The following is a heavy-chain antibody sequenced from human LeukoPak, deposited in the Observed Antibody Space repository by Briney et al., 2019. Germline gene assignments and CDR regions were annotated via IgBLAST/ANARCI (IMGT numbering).Heavy chain of an antibody. D-gene: IGHD4-17*01. Sequence: GGSLRLSCAASGFTFSSYAMSWVRQAPGKGLEWVSAISGSGGSTYYADSVKGRFTISRDNSKNTLYLQMNSLRAEDTAVYYCARVNGDLGYYYYGMDVWGQGTTVTVSS. CDR2: ISGSGGST. CDR3: ARVNGDLGYYYYGMDV. V-gene: IGHV3-23*01. CDR1: GFTFSSYA. J-gene: IGHJ6*02.